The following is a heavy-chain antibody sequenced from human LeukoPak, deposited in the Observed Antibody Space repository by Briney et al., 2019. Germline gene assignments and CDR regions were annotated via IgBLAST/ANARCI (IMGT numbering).Heavy chain of an antibody. J-gene: IGHJ3*02. CDR2: FNAGNGNT. D-gene: IGHD1-26*01. V-gene: IGHV1-3*01. CDR3: ARWDVDRAFDI. CDR1: GYTFTSYA. Sequence: ASVKVSCKASGYTFTSYAIHWVRQAPGQRLEWMGWFNAGNGNTKYSQNFQDRVTITSDTSVSTAYMGLSSLRSEDTAVYYCARWDVDRAFDIWGQGTMVIVSS.